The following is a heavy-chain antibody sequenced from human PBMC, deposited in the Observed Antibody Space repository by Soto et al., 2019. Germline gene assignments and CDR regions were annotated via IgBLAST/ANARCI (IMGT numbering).Heavy chain of an antibody. CDR3: AKGGAYYYGSGMFNWFDP. J-gene: IGHJ5*02. CDR2: ISYDGSNK. CDR1: GFTFSSYG. V-gene: IGHV3-30*18. Sequence: QVQLVESGGGVVQPGRSLRLSCAASGFTFSSYGMHWVRQAPGKGLEWVAVISYDGSNKYYADSVKGRFTISRDNSKNTLYLQMNSVRAEDRAVYYGAKGGAYYYGSGMFNWFDPWGQGTLVTVSS. D-gene: IGHD3-10*01.